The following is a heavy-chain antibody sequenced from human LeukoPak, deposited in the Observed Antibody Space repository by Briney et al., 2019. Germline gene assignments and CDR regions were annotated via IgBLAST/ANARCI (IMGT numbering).Heavy chain of an antibody. D-gene: IGHD5-12*01. CDR2: IGHDGTGA. V-gene: IGHV3-74*01. J-gene: IGHJ4*02. CDR3: AKYQQSGYESDY. CDR1: GFPFSNYW. Sequence: GGPLRLSCAASGFPFSNYWMHWVRQSPGKGLICVARIGHDGTGAGYADSVKGRFTISRDNAKNTLYLQMNRLRAEDTAVYFCAKYQQSGYESDYWGQGTLVTVSS.